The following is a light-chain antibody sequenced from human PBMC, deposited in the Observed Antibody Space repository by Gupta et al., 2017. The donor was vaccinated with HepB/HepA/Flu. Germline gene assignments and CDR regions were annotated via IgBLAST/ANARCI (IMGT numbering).Light chain of an antibody. J-gene: IGKJ4*01. Sequence: EIVLTQSPATLSLSPGESATLSCRASQSLNSYLAWFQQKPGQAPRLLIYDASNRAAGVPARFSGSGSGTDFTLTISSLEPEDFAVYYCQQRRHCPLTFGRGTKVEIK. V-gene: IGKV3-11*01. CDR1: QSLNSY. CDR2: DAS. CDR3: QQRRHCPLT.